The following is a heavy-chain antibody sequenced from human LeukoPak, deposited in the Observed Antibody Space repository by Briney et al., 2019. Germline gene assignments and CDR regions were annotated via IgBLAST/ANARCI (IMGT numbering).Heavy chain of an antibody. CDR2: ISSSGSTI. Sequence: GGSLRLYCAASGHTFSSYEMTWVRQAPGKGLEWVSYISSSGSTIYYADSVKGRFTISRDNAKNSLYLQMNSLRAEDTAVYYCAELGITMIGGVWGKGTTVTISS. CDR1: GHTFSSYE. CDR3: AELGITMIGGV. V-gene: IGHV3-48*03. J-gene: IGHJ6*04. D-gene: IGHD3-10*02.